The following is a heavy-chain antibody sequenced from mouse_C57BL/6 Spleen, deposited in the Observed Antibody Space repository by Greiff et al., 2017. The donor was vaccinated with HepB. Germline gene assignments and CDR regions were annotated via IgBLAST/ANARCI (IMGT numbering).Heavy chain of an antibody. CDR3: ARGVTTVVARYFDV. V-gene: IGHV5-9*01. CDR2: ISGGGGNT. CDR1: GFTFSSYT. Sequence: EVMLVESGGGLVKPGGSLKLSCAASGFTFSSYTMSWVRQTPEKRLEWVATISGGGGNTYYPDSVKGRFTISRDNAKNTLYLQMSSLRSEDTALYYCARGVTTVVARYFDVWGTGTTVTVSS. D-gene: IGHD1-1*01. J-gene: IGHJ1*03.